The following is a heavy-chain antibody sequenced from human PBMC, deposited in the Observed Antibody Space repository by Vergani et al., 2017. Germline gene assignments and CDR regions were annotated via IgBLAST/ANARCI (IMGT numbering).Heavy chain of an antibody. CDR1: GGSISSYY. Sequence: QVQLQESGPGLVKPSETLSLTCTVSGGSISSYYWSWIRQPPGKGLEWIGYIYYSGSTNYHPSLKSRVTISVATSKNQFSLKLSSVTAADTAVYYCARLGGSSTSPMGFDPWGQGTLVTVSS. CDR2: IYYSGST. D-gene: IGHD2-2*01. CDR3: ARLGGSSTSPMGFDP. V-gene: IGHV4-59*01. J-gene: IGHJ5*02.